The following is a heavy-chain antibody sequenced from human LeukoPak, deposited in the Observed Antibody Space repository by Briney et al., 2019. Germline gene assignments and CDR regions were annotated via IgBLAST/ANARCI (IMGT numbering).Heavy chain of an antibody. CDR1: GFTFSSYG. J-gene: IGHJ3*02. CDR2: ISYDGSNK. V-gene: IGHV3-30*18. Sequence: GGSLRPSCAASGFTFSSYGMHWVRQAPGKGLEWVSFISYDGSNKYYADSVKGRLTISRDNSKNTLFLLMNSLRTEDTAMYYCAKRIALAGKGYDAFDIWGQGTMVTVSS. D-gene: IGHD6-19*01. CDR3: AKRIALAGKGYDAFDI.